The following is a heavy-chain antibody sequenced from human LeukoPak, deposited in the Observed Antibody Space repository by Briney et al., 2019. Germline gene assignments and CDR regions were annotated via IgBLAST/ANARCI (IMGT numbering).Heavy chain of an antibody. CDR2: IYSGGST. V-gene: IGHV3-53*01. CDR3: ASRNPVGYCSGGSCGRGLTDY. D-gene: IGHD2-15*01. CDR1: GFTVSSKY. J-gene: IGHJ4*02. Sequence: PGGSLRLSCAASGFTVSSKYMSWVRQAPGKGLEWVSVIYSGGSTYYADSVKGRFTISRDNSKNTLYLQMNSLRAEDTAVYYCASRNPVGYCSGGSCGRGLTDYWGQGTLVTVSS.